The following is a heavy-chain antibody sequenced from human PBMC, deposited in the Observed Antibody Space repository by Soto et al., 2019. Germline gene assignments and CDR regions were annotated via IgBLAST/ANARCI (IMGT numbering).Heavy chain of an antibody. J-gene: IGHJ4*02. CDR2: IIPIFGTA. CDR1: GGTFSSYA. Sequence: ASVKVSCKASGGTFSSYAISWVRQAPGQGLEWMGGIIPIFGTANYAQKFQGRVTITADESTSTAYMELSSLRSEDTAVYYCASGRGTVVTATPFDYWGQGTLVTVSS. CDR3: ASGRGTVVTATPFDY. D-gene: IGHD2-15*01. V-gene: IGHV1-69*13.